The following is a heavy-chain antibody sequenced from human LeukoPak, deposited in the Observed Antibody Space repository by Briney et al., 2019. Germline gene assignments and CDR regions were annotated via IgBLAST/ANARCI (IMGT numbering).Heavy chain of an antibody. CDR3: AKDYNFWSGYGEFDY. CDR2: ISGSGVNT. Sequence: GGSLRLSCAASGFTFSSYTMSWVRQAPGKGLEWVSGISGSGVNTYYADSVKGRFTISRDNSKNTLYLQMNSLRAEDTAVYYCAKDYNFWSGYGEFDYWGQGTLVTVSS. D-gene: IGHD3-3*01. V-gene: IGHV3-23*01. J-gene: IGHJ4*02. CDR1: GFTFSSYT.